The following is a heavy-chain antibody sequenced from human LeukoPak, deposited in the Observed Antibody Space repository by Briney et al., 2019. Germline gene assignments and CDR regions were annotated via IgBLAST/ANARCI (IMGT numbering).Heavy chain of an antibody. CDR2: ISAYNGNT. CDR1: GYTFTSYG. D-gene: IGHD3-9*01. J-gene: IGHJ4*02. CDR3: ARNTYYDILTSSTPADY. V-gene: IGHV1-18*01. Sequence: ASVKVSCKASGYTFTSYGISWVRQAPGQGLEWMGWISAYNGNTNYAQKLQGRVTMTTDTSTSTAYKELRSLRSDDTAVYYCARNTYYDILTSSTPADYWGQGTLVTVSS.